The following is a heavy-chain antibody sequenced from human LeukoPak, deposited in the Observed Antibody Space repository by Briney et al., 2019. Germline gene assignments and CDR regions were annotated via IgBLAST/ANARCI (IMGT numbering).Heavy chain of an antibody. CDR2: ISSNGGST. D-gene: IGHD1-26*01. J-gene: IGHJ3*02. V-gene: IGHV3-64*01. CDR3: ARVLGRELAQPHDAFDI. Sequence: RAGGSLRLSCAASGFTFSSYAMHWVRQAPGKGLEYVSAISSNGGSTYYANSVKGRFTISRDNSKNTLYLQMGSLRAEDMAVYYCARVLGRELAQPHDAFDIWGQGTMVTVSS. CDR1: GFTFSSYA.